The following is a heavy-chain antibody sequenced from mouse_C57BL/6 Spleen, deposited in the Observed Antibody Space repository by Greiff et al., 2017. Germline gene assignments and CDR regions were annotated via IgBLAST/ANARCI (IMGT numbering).Heavy chain of an antibody. CDR1: GYTFTTYD. J-gene: IGHJ2*01. CDR3: ARGGSLDY. Sequence: VQLQQSGPELVKPGASVKLSCKASGYTFTTYDINWVKQRPGQGLEWIGWIYPRDGSTKDNEKLKGKATLTVDTSSSTAYMELHSLTSVDSAVYFCARGGSLDYWGQGTTLTVSS. D-gene: IGHD1-1*01. V-gene: IGHV1-85*01. CDR2: IYPRDGST.